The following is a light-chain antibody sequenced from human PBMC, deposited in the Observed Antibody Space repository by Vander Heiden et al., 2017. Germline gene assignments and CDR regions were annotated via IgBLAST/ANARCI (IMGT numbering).Light chain of an antibody. CDR3: SSYTSSSPPVV. Sequence: QSALTQPASVSGSPGQSITISCTGTSSDVGGYNYVSWYQQHPGKAPKLMIYEVSNRPSGVSNRFSGSKSGNTASLTISGLQAEDEADYYCSSYTSSSPPVVFGRGTKLTVL. V-gene: IGLV2-14*01. J-gene: IGLJ2*01. CDR1: SSDVGGYNY. CDR2: EVS.